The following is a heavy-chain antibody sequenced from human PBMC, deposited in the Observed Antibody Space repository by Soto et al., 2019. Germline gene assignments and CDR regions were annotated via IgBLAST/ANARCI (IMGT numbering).Heavy chain of an antibody. CDR2: IYPGDSDT. CDR1: GYSFTSYW. D-gene: IGHD6-19*01. CDR3: ARRGVAVAGFAVDY. J-gene: IGHJ4*02. V-gene: IGHV5-51*01. Sequence: GESLKISCKGSGYSFTSYWIGWVLQMPGKGLEWVGIIYPGDSDTRYSPSFQGQVTISADKSISTAFLQWSSLKASDTAMYYCARRGVAVAGFAVDYLGQGTLVTVSS.